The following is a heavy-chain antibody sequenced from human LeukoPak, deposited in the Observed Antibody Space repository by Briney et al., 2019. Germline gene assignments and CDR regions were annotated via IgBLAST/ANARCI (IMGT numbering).Heavy chain of an antibody. V-gene: IGHV4-61*01. CDR3: AREVRGTYYYGMDV. CDR1: GGSISSGTYF. Sequence: SETLSLTCAVSGGSISSGTYFWNWIRRPPGKGLEWIGYMYYSGSTNYNPSLKSRVTISVDTSKNQFSLILTSVTAADTAVYYCAREVRGTYYYGMDVWGQGTTVTVSS. J-gene: IGHJ6*02. D-gene: IGHD1/OR15-1a*01. CDR2: MYYSGST.